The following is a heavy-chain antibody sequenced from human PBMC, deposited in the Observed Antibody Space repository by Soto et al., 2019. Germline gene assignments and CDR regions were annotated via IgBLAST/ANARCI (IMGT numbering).Heavy chain of an antibody. CDR3: AKGLALMADH. Sequence: GSLRLSCTDSGFSFNTYVMDWVRQAPGKGLEWVARILYDGSKEYYADPVKGRFTISRDNSKNTLYLQMDRLRVEDTAVYFCAKGLALMADHWGQGTPVTVSS. CDR1: GFSFNTYV. V-gene: IGHV3-30*18. D-gene: IGHD2-21*01. J-gene: IGHJ4*02. CDR2: ILYDGSKE.